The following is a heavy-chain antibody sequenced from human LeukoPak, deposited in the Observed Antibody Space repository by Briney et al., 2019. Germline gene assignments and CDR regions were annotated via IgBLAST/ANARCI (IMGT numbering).Heavy chain of an antibody. D-gene: IGHD2-21*02. CDR3: ARVPLTSRVTAKRGLPLYMDV. V-gene: IGHV4-34*01. CDR1: GGSFSGYY. Sequence: SETLSLTCAVYGGSFSGYYWSWIRQPPGKGLEWIGEIDHYGTTNYNPSLKSRVTISEDTSKKQFSLKLSSVTAADTAVYYCARVPLTSRVTAKRGLPLYMDVWGKGTTVTVSS. J-gene: IGHJ6*03. CDR2: IDHYGTT.